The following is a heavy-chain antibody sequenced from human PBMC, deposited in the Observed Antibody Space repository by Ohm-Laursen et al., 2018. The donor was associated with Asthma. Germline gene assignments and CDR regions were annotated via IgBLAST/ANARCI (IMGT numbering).Heavy chain of an antibody. Sequence: SDTLSLTCTVYGGSFSGYYWSWIRQPPGKGLEWIGEINHSGSTNYNPSLKSRVTISVDTSKNQFSLKLSSVTAADTAVYYCARGRRYYYDSSGSLGYWGQGTLVTVSS. J-gene: IGHJ4*02. CDR3: ARGRRYYYDSSGSLGY. CDR1: GGSFSGYY. V-gene: IGHV4-34*01. CDR2: INHSGST. D-gene: IGHD3-22*01.